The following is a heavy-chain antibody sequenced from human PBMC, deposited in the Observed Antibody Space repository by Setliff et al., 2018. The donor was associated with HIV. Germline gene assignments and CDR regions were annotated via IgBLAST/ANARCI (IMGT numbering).Heavy chain of an antibody. CDR3: ARNPCSGGSCPDAFDI. D-gene: IGHD2-15*01. CDR1: GGSVSSGSYY. CDR2: IYYSGST. J-gene: IGHJ3*02. Sequence: SETLSLTCTVSGGSVSSGSYYWSWIRQPPGKGLEWIGYIYYSGSTNYNPSLKSRVTISVDTSKNQFSLKLSSVTAADTAVYYCARNPCSGGSCPDAFDIWGQGTMVTVS. V-gene: IGHV4-61*01.